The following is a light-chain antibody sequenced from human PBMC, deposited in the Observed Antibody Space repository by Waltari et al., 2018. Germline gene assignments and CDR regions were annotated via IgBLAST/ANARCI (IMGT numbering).Light chain of an antibody. CDR2: GNN. CDR3: NSRDSSGNHVV. Sequence: SSELTQDPAVSVALGQTVRITCQGDSLRSYYASWYPQKPGQAPLLAIYGNNNRPYGSQDRFAGASSGNTASLTITGAQAEDEADYYCNSRDSSGNHVVFGGGTKLTVL. CDR1: SLRSYY. J-gene: IGLJ2*01. V-gene: IGLV3-19*01.